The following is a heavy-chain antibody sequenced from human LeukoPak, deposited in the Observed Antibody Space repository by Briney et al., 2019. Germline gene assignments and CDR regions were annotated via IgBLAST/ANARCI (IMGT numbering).Heavy chain of an antibody. J-gene: IGHJ4*02. CDR3: ARVNTVMATFDY. V-gene: IGHV4-38-2*02. CDR2: ISHSGST. CDR1: GYSISSAY. Sequence: PSETLSLTCTVSGYSISSAYGGWIRQPPGKGLEWIATISHSGSTYHNPSLKSRVTISGDTSQSQYSLKLSSVTAADTAVYYCARVNTVMATFDYWGQGTLVTVSS. D-gene: IGHD5-18*01.